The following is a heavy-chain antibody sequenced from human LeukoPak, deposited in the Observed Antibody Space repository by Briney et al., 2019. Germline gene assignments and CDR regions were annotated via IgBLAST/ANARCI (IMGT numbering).Heavy chain of an antibody. V-gene: IGHV3-66*02. CDR1: GFTVSSNY. Sequence: GGSLRLSCAASGFTVSSNYMSWVRQAPGKGLEWVSVIYSGGSTYYADSVKGRFTISRDNSKNTLYLQMNSLRAEDTAVYYCARDLAVAGTRWLDPWGQGTLVTVSS. CDR3: ARDLAVAGTRWLDP. CDR2: IYSGGST. J-gene: IGHJ5*02. D-gene: IGHD6-19*01.